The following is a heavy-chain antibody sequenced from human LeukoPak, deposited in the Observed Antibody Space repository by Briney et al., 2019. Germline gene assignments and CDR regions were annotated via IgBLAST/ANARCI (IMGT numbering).Heavy chain of an antibody. CDR3: ARRGGSGRSFDY. V-gene: IGHV4-61*01. CDR1: GSSVSSATYY. Sequence: PSETLSLTCTVSGSSVSSATYYWSWIRQPPGKGLEWIGYIYYTGSTDYNPSLKSRLTISVDTSKNQFSLKLSSVTAADTAVYYCARRGGSGRSFDYWGQGTLVTVSS. CDR2: IYYTGST. D-gene: IGHD3-10*01. J-gene: IGHJ4*02.